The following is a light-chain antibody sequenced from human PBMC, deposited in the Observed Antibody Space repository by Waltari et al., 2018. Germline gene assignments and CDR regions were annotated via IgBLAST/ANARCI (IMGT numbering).Light chain of an antibody. CDR2: EVS. CDR3: CSYAGSGSWV. V-gene: IGLV2-23*02. J-gene: IGLJ3*02. CDR1: SSDIGRYDL. Sequence: QSALTQPASVSGSPGQSITISCSGTSSDIGRYDLVSWYQQHPGKAPKFTISEVSKRPSGFSHRFSGSKSGNTASLTISGLQAEDEADYYCCSYAGSGSWVFGGGTKLTVL.